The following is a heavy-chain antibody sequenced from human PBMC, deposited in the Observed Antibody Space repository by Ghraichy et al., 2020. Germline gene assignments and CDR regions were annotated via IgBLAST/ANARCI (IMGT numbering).Heavy chain of an antibody. J-gene: IGHJ6*01. CDR2: IYYSGST. Sequence: SETLSLTCTVSGGSISSYYWSWIRQPPGKGLEWIGYIYYSGSTNYNPSLKSRVTISVDTSKNQFSLKLSSVTAADTAVYYCARDHKSGPAALYYYYGMDVWGQGTTVTVYS. D-gene: IGHD2-2*01. CDR1: GGSISSYY. V-gene: IGHV4-59*01. CDR3: ARDHKSGPAALYYYYGMDV.